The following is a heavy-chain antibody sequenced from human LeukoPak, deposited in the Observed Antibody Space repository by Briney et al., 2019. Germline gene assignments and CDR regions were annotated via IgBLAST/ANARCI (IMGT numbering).Heavy chain of an antibody. CDR1: GFTFSNYG. CDR2: IKSKTDGGTT. Sequence: PGGSLRLSCAASGFTFSNYGMNWVRQAPGKGLEWVGRIKSKTDGGTTDYAAPVKGRFTISRDDSKNTLYLQMNSLKTEDTAVYYCTTDWRYYGSGSYYRNFDYWGQGTLVTVSS. V-gene: IGHV3-15*01. CDR3: TTDWRYYGSGSYYRNFDY. J-gene: IGHJ4*02. D-gene: IGHD3-10*01.